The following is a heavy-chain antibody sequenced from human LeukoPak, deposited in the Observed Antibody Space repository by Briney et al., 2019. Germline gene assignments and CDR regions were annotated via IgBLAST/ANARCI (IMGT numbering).Heavy chain of an antibody. D-gene: IGHD3-3*01. CDR1: GGSISSYY. V-gene: IGHV4-4*07. J-gene: IGHJ5*02. Sequence: LETLSLTCTVSGGSISSYYGSWIRQPAGKVLESIARIYTSGSTNYNPSLKSRVTMSVDPSKNQFSLTLSSVTAADTAVYYCARYDFWSGYYSFDPWGQGTLVTVSS. CDR3: ARYDFWSGYYSFDP. CDR2: IYTSGST.